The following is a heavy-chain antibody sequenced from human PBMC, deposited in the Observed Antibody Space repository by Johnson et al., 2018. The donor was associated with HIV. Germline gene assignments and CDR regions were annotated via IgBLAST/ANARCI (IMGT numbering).Heavy chain of an antibody. Sequence: VQLVESGGGLVQPGGSLRLSCAASGFTFSSYAMSWVRQAPGKGLEWVSAISGSGGSTYYADSVKGRLTISRVNSKNTLYLHMNSLRAEDTAVYYCAQTFPLTAAGFPLNAFDIWGQGTMVTVSS. V-gene: IGHV3-23*04. CDR3: AQTFPLTAAGFPLNAFDI. CDR1: GFTFSSYA. J-gene: IGHJ3*02. D-gene: IGHD6-13*01. CDR2: ISGSGGST.